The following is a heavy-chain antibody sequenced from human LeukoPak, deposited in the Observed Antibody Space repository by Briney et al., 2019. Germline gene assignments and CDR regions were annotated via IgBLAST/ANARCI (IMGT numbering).Heavy chain of an antibody. D-gene: IGHD2-2*01. V-gene: IGHV4-61*09. J-gene: IGHJ4*02. CDR1: GGSINSGSFY. Sequence: SETLSLTCTVSGGSINSGSFYWNWIRQSAGKGLEWIGHVYTTGTTNYNPSLKSRVTISVDTSKNQFSLKLSSVTAADTAVYYCARSIVVVPAAFDYWGQGTLVTVSS. CDR2: VYTTGTT. CDR3: ARSIVVVPAAFDY.